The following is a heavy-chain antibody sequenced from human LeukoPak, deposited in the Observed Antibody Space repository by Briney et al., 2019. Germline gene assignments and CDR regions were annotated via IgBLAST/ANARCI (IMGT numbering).Heavy chain of an antibody. D-gene: IGHD6-13*01. J-gene: IGHJ3*01. V-gene: IGHV1-69*01. Sequence: SAKVSCKASGVTSSSYAINWVRQAPGQGLEWMGGIIPIFGTTDYAQKFQGRVTITADASTRTAYMDLSSLTSQDTAVYFCAKQDVRRILSAAGQRAFTVWGQGTTVTVS. CDR2: IIPIFGTT. CDR3: AKQDVRRILSAAGQRAFTV. CDR1: GVTSSSYA.